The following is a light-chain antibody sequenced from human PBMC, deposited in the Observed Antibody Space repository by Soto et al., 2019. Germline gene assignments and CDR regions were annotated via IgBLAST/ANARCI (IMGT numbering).Light chain of an antibody. CDR3: QKYNSAPHT. Sequence: DIQMTQSPSSLSASVGDRVTITCRASQGISNYLVWYQQKPRKVPKLLIYAASTLQSGVPTRFSGSGSGTDFTLTISSLQPEDVATSYCQKYNSAPHTFGQGTKLEIK. J-gene: IGKJ2*01. V-gene: IGKV1-27*01. CDR2: AAS. CDR1: QGISNY.